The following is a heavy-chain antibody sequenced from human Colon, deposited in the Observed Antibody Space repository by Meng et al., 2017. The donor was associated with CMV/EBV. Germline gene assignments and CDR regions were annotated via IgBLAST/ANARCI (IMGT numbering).Heavy chain of an antibody. V-gene: IGHV1-18*04. CDR1: GYSFTTYG. D-gene: IGHD3-16*01. J-gene: IGHJ4*02. CDR3: TRDQSSGFGGYY. CDR2: ISTYDGKT. Sequence: ASVKVSCKASGYSFTTYGITWVRRAPGQGLEWMAWISTYDGKTDYAQKFQGRGTLTTDVSTMTVYLDLRGLRSEDTALYYCTRDQSSGFGGYYWGQGTLVTVSS.